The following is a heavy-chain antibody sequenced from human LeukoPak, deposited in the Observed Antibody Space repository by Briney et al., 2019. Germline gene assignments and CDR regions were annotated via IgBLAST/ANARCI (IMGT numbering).Heavy chain of an antibody. CDR2: ISYDGSNK. V-gene: IGHV3-30*01. J-gene: IGHJ4*02. D-gene: IGHD5-12*01. CDR3: ARDQRGHFDY. CDR1: GFTFSSYA. Sequence: GGSLRLSCAASGFTFSSYAMHWVRQAPGKGLEWVAVISYDGSNKYYADSVKGRFTITRDNSKNTPYLQMNSLRAEDTAVYYCARDQRGHFDYWGQGTLVTVSS.